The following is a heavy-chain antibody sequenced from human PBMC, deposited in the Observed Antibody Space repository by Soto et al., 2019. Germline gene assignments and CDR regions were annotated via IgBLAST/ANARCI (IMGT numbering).Heavy chain of an antibody. Sequence: QVQLHESGPGLVKPSETLSLTCVVSDGSISTYDWWTWVRQPPGKGLEWIGKMFHSGGADYSPALKIRVTISADSSKNHFSLRLTAVTAADTAVYYCATGNVDSMLEYWGQGTQVAVSS. CDR1: DGSISTYDW. CDR2: MFHSGGA. V-gene: IGHV4-4*02. D-gene: IGHD3-3*01. J-gene: IGHJ4*02. CDR3: ATGNVDSMLEY.